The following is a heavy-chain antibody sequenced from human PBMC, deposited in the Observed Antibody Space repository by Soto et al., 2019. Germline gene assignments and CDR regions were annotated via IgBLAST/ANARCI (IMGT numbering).Heavy chain of an antibody. D-gene: IGHD3-3*01. CDR2: INPSGGST. CDR3: ARGNYDFWSGYTPPTGVGFNWFDP. J-gene: IGHJ5*02. V-gene: IGHV1-46*03. CDR1: GYTFTSYY. Sequence: ASVKVSCKASGYTFTSYYMHWVRQAPGQGLEWMGIINPSGGSTSYAQKFQGRVTMTRDTSTSTVYMELSSLRSEDTAVYYCARGNYDFWSGYTPPTGVGFNWFDPWG.